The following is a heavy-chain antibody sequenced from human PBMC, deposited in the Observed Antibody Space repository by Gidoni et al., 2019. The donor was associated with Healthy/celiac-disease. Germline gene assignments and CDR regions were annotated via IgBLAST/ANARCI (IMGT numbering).Heavy chain of an antibody. CDR2: IIRIVSTA. CDR1: GGTFSSYA. Sequence: QVQPVQSGAEVKKPGSSVQVSCKASGGTFSSYAISWVRPAPGQGLGWMGGIIRIVSTANYAKKFKGRVTSTADESTSTAYMELSSLRSEDTAVYYCARDGSGSFSRFQHWGQGTLVTVSS. D-gene: IGHD1-26*01. CDR3: ARDGSGSFSRFQH. J-gene: IGHJ1*01. V-gene: IGHV1-69*01.